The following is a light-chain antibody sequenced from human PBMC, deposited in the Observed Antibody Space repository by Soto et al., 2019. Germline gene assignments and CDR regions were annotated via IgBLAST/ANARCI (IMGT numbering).Light chain of an antibody. Sequence: QSALTQPASVSGSLGQSITISCTGTSNDVGGYNYVSWYQQHPGKAPKLMIYAVSNRPSGVSNRFSGSKSGNTASLTISGLQAEDESDYYCSSYTSINTRRVVFGGGTKVTVL. CDR1: SNDVGGYNY. CDR2: AVS. V-gene: IGLV2-14*01. J-gene: IGLJ2*01. CDR3: SSYTSINTRRVV.